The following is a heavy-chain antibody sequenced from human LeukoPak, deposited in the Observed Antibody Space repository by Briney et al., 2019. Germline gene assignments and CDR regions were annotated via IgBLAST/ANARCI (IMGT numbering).Heavy chain of an antibody. Sequence: ASVKVSCKASGYTFTSYYMHWVRQAPGQGLEWMGIINPSGGSTSYAQKFQGRVTMTRDTSTSTVYMELSSLRSEDTAVYYCARESCSSTSCYPWYYYYSMDVWGQGTTVTVSS. V-gene: IGHV1-46*01. CDR2: INPSGGST. CDR1: GYTFTSYY. CDR3: ARESCSSTSCYPWYYYYSMDV. D-gene: IGHD2-2*01. J-gene: IGHJ6*02.